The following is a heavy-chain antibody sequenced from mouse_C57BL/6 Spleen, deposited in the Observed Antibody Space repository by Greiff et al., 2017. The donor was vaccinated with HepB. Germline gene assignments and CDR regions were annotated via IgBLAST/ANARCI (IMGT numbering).Heavy chain of an antibody. J-gene: IGHJ3*01. Sequence: EVKLQASGPGLVKPSQSLSLTCSVTGYSITSGYYWNWIRQFPGNKLEWMGYISYDGSNNYNPSLKNRISITRDTSKNQFFLKLNSVTTEDTATYYCARARDYDGVAWFAYWGQGTLVTVSA. CDR3: ARARDYDGVAWFAY. D-gene: IGHD2-4*01. V-gene: IGHV3-6*01. CDR2: ISYDGSN. CDR1: GYSITSGYY.